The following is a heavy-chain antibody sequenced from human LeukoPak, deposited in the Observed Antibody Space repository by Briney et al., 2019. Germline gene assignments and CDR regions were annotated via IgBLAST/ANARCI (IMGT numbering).Heavy chain of an antibody. V-gene: IGHV1-46*01. D-gene: IGHD7-27*01. CDR1: GYISTSYY. Sequence: ASVKVSCKASGYISTSYYMHWVRQAPGQGLEWMGIINPSSGSTSYAQKLQDRVKMTRDTSRSTVYMELSSLRSEDTAVYYCARRAGDHYYFDYWGQGTLVTVSS. CDR2: INPSSGST. CDR3: ARRAGDHYYFDY. J-gene: IGHJ4*02.